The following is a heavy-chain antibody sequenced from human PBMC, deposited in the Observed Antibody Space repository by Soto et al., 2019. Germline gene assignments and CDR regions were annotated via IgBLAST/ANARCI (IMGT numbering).Heavy chain of an antibody. J-gene: IGHJ4*02. CDR2: ISGSGGST. Sequence: EVQLLESGGGLVQPGGSLRLSCAASGFTFSSYAMSWVRQAPGKGLVWVSAISGSGGSTYYANSVKGRFTNSRDNSKNTLYLQKNRLRAEDTAVYYCASPRTTVTTLDSFDYWGQGTLVTVSS. D-gene: IGHD4-17*01. CDR3: ASPRTTVTTLDSFDY. CDR1: GFTFSSYA. V-gene: IGHV3-23*01.